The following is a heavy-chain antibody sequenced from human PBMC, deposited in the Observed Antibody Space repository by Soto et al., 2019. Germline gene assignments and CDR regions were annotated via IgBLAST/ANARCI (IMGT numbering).Heavy chain of an antibody. CDR2: IYYSGST. J-gene: IGHJ4*02. CDR1: GGSISSSTHF. CDR3: ARVASSGYYLHFDY. D-gene: IGHD3-22*01. V-gene: IGHV4-61*05. Sequence: QLQLQESGPGLVKASETLSLTCTVSGGSISSSTHFWGWIRQPPGKGLEWIGYIYYSGSTNYNPSLKSRVTISVDTSKNQFSLKLSSVTAADTAVYYCARVASSGYYLHFDYWGQGTLVTVSS.